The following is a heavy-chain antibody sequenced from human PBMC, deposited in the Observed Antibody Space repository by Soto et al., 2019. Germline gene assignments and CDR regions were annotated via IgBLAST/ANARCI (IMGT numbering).Heavy chain of an antibody. CDR2: IGTSGTPT. CDR3: ARDATYAMDV. V-gene: IGHV3-23*01. Sequence: DVQLLESGGDLVQPGGSLRLSCIASGFTFRNYAMAWVRQAPGEDLEWVSAIGTSGTPTLYADSVKSRFSISRDVAKNTLYLQMNSLRAEDTAVYYCARDATYAMDVWGHGTTVTVSS. CDR1: GFTFRNYA. J-gene: IGHJ6*02.